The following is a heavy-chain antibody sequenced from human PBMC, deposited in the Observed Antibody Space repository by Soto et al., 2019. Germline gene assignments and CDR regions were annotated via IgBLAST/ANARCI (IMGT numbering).Heavy chain of an antibody. Sequence: AAVKVSCKASGYTFTSYGISWERQAPGQGLEWMGWISAYNGNTNYAQKLQGRVTMTTDTSTSTAYMELRSLRSDDTAVYYCARALDDSDAFDIWGQGTMVTVSS. D-gene: IGHD3-3*01. V-gene: IGHV1-18*01. CDR3: ARALDDSDAFDI. J-gene: IGHJ3*02. CDR2: ISAYNGNT. CDR1: GYTFTSYG.